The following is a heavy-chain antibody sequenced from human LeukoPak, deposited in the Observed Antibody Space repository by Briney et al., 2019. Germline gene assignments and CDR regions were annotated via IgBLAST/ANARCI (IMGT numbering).Heavy chain of an antibody. CDR2: IYYSGST. D-gene: IGHD3-3*01. V-gene: IGHV4-31*03. J-gene: IGHJ6*02. CDR1: GGSISSGGYY. CDR3: ARSGRFLEWLPQSYGMDV. Sequence: SETLSLTCTVSGGSISSGGYYWSWIRQHPGKGLEWIGYIYYSGSTYYNPSLKSRVTISVDTSKNQFSLKPSSVTAADTAVYYCARSGRFLEWLPQSYGMDVWGQGTTVTVSS.